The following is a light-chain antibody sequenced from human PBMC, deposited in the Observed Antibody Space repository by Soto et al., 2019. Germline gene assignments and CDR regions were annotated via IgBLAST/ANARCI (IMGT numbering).Light chain of an antibody. V-gene: IGLV1-40*01. CDR1: SSKIGAGYD. J-gene: IGLJ1*01. CDR2: GNS. CDR3: QSSDSSLSGFYV. Sequence: QSVLTQPPSVSGAPGQRVTISCTGSSSKIGAGYDVHWYQQLPGTAPKLLIYGNSNRPSGVPDRFSGSKSGTSASLAITGLQAEDEDDYYCQSSDSSLSGFYVFGTGTKLTVL.